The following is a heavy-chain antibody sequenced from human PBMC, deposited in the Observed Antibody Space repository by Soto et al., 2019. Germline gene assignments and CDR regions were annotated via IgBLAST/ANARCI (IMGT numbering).Heavy chain of an antibody. J-gene: IGHJ4*02. V-gene: IGHV4-31*03. D-gene: IGHD1-26*01. Sequence: QVQLQESGPGLVKPSQTLSLTCTVSGGSISSSRYYWSWIRQHPGKGLEWIGYIYYSGSTYYNPSLKSRVTISVDTSKNQFSLKLSSVTAADTAVYYCARGATGWEVDYWGQGTLVTVSS. CDR2: IYYSGST. CDR1: GGSISSSRYY. CDR3: ARGATGWEVDY.